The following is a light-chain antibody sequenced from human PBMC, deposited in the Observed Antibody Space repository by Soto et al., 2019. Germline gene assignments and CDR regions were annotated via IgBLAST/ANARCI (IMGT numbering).Light chain of an antibody. J-gene: IGLJ2*01. CDR3: QSYDSSLSGYVV. CDR2: GNS. CDR1: SSNIGAGYD. Sequence: QSVLTQPPSVSGAPGQRVTISCTGSSSNIGAGYDVHWYQQLPGTAPKLLIYGNSNRPSGVPDRFSGSKSGTSASLAITGLQAEYEADYYCQSYDSSLSGYVVFGVGTKVPVL. V-gene: IGLV1-40*01.